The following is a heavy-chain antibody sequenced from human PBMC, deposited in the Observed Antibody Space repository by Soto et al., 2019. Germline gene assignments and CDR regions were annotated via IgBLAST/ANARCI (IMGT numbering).Heavy chain of an antibody. J-gene: IGHJ5*02. CDR3: AKAGVVAATWNWFDP. Sequence: PVGSLRLSCAASGFTFSSHGMHWVRQAPGKGLEWVAVISYDGSNKYYADSVKGRFTISRDNSRNTLYLQMNSLRADDTAVYYCAKAGVVAATWNWFDPWGQGTLVTVSS. CDR1: GFTFSSHG. V-gene: IGHV3-30*18. D-gene: IGHD2-15*01. CDR2: ISYDGSNK.